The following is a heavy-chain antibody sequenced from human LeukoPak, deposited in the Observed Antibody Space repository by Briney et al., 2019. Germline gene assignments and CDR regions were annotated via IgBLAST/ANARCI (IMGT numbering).Heavy chain of an antibody. V-gene: IGHV4-61*01. Sequence: SETLSLTCTVSGGSISSSSYYWSWIRQPPGKGLEWIGYIYYSGSTNYNPSLKSRVTISVDTSKNQFSLKLSSVTAADTAVYYCARSLRPDYFDYWGQGTLVTVSS. D-gene: IGHD5-12*01. J-gene: IGHJ4*02. CDR3: ARSLRPDYFDY. CDR2: IYYSGST. CDR1: GGSISSSSYY.